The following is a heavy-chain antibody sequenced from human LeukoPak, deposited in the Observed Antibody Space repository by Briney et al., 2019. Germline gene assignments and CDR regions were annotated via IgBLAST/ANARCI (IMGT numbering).Heavy chain of an antibody. J-gene: IGHJ4*02. CDR1: GFSFSSFS. CDR3: AKGTAPYYDILTGYYSSSGILYYFDY. Sequence: GGSLRLSCAASGFSFSSFSMNWVRQAPGKGLEWVSYISSGSSFTYYGDSVKGRFTISRDNAKNSLYLQMISLRAEDMALYYCAKGTAPYYDILTGYYSSSGILYYFDYWGQGTLVTVSS. D-gene: IGHD3-9*01. V-gene: IGHV3-21*04. CDR2: ISSGSSFT.